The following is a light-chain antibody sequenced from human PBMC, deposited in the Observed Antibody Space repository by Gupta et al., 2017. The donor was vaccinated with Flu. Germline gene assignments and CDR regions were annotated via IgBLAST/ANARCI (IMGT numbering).Light chain of an antibody. V-gene: IGKV3-11*01. J-gene: IGKJ4*01. CDR1: QSASNY. CDR2: DAS. CDR3: QQRSNWPRT. Sequence: PATLSLSPGERAALSCRASQSASNYFAWYQQKPGQAPRLLIYDASNRATGIPARFSGSGSGTDFTLTISSLEPEDFAVYYCQQRSNWPRTFGGGTKVEIK.